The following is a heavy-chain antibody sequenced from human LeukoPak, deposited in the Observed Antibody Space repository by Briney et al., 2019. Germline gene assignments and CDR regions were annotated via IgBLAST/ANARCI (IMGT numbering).Heavy chain of an antibody. V-gene: IGHV4-34*01. CDR3: ARVLDNGNNIP. J-gene: IGHJ5*02. CDR1: GGSFSGYY. D-gene: IGHD1/OR15-1a*01. CDR2: INHSGST. Sequence: SETLSLTCAVYGGSFSGYYWSWIRQPPGKGLEWIGEINHSGSTNYNPSLKSRVTISVDTSKNQFSLKLSSVTAADTAVYYCARVLDNGNNIPGAQGTRVTVSS.